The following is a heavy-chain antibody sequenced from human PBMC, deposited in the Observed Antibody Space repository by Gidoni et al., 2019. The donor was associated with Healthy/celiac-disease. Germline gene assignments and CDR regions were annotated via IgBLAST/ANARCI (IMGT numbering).Heavy chain of an antibody. D-gene: IGHD3-22*01. J-gene: IGHJ2*01. CDR1: GGSISSGAYY. CDR3: ARDGYYYDSSGYYLAYWYFDL. V-gene: IGHV4-30-4*01. Sequence: QVQLQESGPGLVKPSQTLSLTCTVSGGSISSGAYYWSWIRQPPGKGLEWIGYIYYSGSTYYNPSLKSRVTISVDTSKNQFSLKLSSVTAADTAVYYCARDGYYYDSSGYYLAYWYFDLWGRGTLVTVSS. CDR2: IYYSGST.